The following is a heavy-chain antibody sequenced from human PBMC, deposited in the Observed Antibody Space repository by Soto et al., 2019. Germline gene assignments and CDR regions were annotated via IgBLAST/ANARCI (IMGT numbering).Heavy chain of an antibody. Sequence: SETLSLTCTVSGGSIDNFYWSWIRQPPGKGLEWIGYIYSSGSTNYHPSLKSRVTISVDTSQNQFSLRLSSVTATDTAVYFCARDYPYFTVTTSGGMDVWGQGTTVTVSS. CDR2: IYSSGST. V-gene: IGHV4-59*01. CDR3: ARDYPYFTVTTSGGMDV. J-gene: IGHJ6*02. D-gene: IGHD4-17*01. CDR1: GGSIDNFY.